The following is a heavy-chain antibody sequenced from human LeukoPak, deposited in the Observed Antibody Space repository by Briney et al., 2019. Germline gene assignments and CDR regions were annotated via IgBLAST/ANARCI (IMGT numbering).Heavy chain of an antibody. CDR2: ISSNGANI. CDR3: VRGRGY. Sequence: GGSLRLSCSVSGFTFSTYVMHWVRQAPGKGLEYVSAISSNGANIYYADSVKGRFTISRDNSKNTLYLQMSSRRADVTAVYYCVRGRGYWGQGTLVTVSS. J-gene: IGHJ4*02. CDR1: GFTFSTYV. V-gene: IGHV3-64D*06.